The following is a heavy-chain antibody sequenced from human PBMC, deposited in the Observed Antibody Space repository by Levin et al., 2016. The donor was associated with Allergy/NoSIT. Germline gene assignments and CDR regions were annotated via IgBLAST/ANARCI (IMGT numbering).Heavy chain of an antibody. CDR3: VKDLAGKDQFSYYGMDV. V-gene: IGHV3-30*18. CDR1: GFTFSTFG. Sequence: GESLKISCAASGFTFSTFGMHWVRQAPGKGPEWVAVISYDGSNKYCSDSVRGRCTISRDNSKNTLYLHVNSLRAEDTAVYYCVKDLAGKDQFSYYGMDVWGQGTTVTVSS. D-gene: IGHD6-13*01. CDR2: ISYDGSNK. J-gene: IGHJ6*02.